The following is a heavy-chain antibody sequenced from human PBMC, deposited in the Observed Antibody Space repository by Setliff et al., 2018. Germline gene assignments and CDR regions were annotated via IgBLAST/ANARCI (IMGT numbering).Heavy chain of an antibody. Sequence: NPSETLSLTCTVSGGSISSSSYYWGWIRQPPGKGLEWIGSIYYSGSTYYNPSLESRVTISVDTSKNQFSLKLSSVTAADTAVYYCAGRDYSGGDSWGHGTLVTVSS. CDR1: GGSISSSSYY. D-gene: IGHD4-4*01. CDR3: AGRDYSGGDS. CDR2: IYYSGST. J-gene: IGHJ5*01. V-gene: IGHV4-39*01.